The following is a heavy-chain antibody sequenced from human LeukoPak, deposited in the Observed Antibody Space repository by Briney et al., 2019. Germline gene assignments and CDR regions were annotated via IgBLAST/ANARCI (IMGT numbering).Heavy chain of an antibody. Sequence: SETLSLTCTVSGGSISSSSYYWGWIRQPPGKGLEWIGSIYYSGSTYYNPSLKSRVTISVDTSKNQFSLKLSSVTAADTAVYYCASCSGGSCYGDGGIDCWGQGTLVTVSS. V-gene: IGHV4-39*01. D-gene: IGHD2-15*01. J-gene: IGHJ4*02. CDR2: IYYSGST. CDR3: ASCSGGSCYGDGGIDC. CDR1: GGSISSSSYY.